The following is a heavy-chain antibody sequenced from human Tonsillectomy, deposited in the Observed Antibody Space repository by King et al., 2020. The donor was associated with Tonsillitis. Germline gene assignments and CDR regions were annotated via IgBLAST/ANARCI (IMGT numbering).Heavy chain of an antibody. D-gene: IGHD1-26*01. J-gene: IGHJ6*03. CDR2: ISGSGGST. Sequence: DVQLVESGGGLVQPGGSLRLSCAASGFTFSSYGMSWVRQAPGKGREWVSAISGSGGSTYYAASVKGRFTISRDNSKNTLYLQMNSLRAEDTAVYYCAKGEYDDYYYMDVWGKGTTVTVSS. CDR3: AKGEYDDYYYMDV. CDR1: GFTFSSYG. V-gene: IGHV3-23*04.